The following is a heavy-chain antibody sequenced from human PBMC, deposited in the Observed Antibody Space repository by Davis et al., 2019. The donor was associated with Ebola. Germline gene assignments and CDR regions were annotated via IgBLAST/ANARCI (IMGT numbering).Heavy chain of an antibody. CDR1: GFTFSSYA. CDR3: AKGGRDCSSTTCGTNDYYMDV. V-gene: IGHV3-23*01. J-gene: IGHJ6*03. D-gene: IGHD2-2*01. Sequence: PGGSLRLSCAASGFTFSSYAMSWVRQAPGKGLEWVSAIGGGGATTYYADSAEGRFTISRDNSKNTIYRQMKSLRAEDTAVYFCAKGGRDCSSTTCGTNDYYMDVWGKGTTVTVSS. CDR2: IGGGGATT.